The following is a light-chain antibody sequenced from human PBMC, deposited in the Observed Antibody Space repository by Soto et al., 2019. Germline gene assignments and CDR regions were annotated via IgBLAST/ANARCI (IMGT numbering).Light chain of an antibody. Sequence: QSVLTQPRSVSGSPGQSVTISCTGTSIDVGGYNYVSWYRQHPGKAPKLMIYDVSKRPSGVPDRFSGSKSGNTASLTISGLQAEDDADYYCCSYAGSYTWVFVTGTKLTVL. J-gene: IGLJ1*01. V-gene: IGLV2-11*01. CDR1: SIDVGGYNY. CDR2: DVS. CDR3: CSYAGSYTWV.